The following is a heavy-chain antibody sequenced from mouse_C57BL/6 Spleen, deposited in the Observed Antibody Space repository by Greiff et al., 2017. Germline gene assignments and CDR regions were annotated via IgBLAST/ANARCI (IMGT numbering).Heavy chain of an antibody. Sequence: VQLQQSGPELVKPGASVKISCKASGYTFTDYYMNWVKQSHGKSLEWIGDINPNNGGTSYNQKFKGKATLTVDKSSSTAYMELRSLTSEDSAVYYCARGENYYYGSSFFFDYWGQGTTRTVSS. CDR3: ARGENYYYGSSFFFDY. CDR1: GYTFTDYY. CDR2: INPNNGGT. V-gene: IGHV1-26*01. D-gene: IGHD1-1*01. J-gene: IGHJ2*01.